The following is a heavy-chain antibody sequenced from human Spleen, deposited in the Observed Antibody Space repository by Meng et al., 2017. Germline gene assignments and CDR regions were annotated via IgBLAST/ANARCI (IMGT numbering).Heavy chain of an antibody. V-gene: IGHV3-48*03. CDR1: GFTFSSYE. J-gene: IGHJ4*02. D-gene: IGHD2-21*01. Sequence: GESLKISCAASGFTFSSYEMNWVRQAPGKGLEWLSYIGSSGSTIYYSDSVKGRFTTSRDNANKSLYLQMTSLRAEDTAVYYCARGGGILWLWGQGTLVTVSS. CDR3: ARGGGILWL. CDR2: IGSSGSTI.